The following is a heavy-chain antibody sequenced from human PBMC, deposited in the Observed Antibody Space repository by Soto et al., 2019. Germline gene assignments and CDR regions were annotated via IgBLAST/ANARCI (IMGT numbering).Heavy chain of an antibody. CDR1: GGTFSNYA. V-gene: IGHV1-69*12. CDR3: AQTLGSAVSGPGRFDL. CDR2: IIPIFGTA. Sequence: QVQLVQSGAEVKKPGSSVKVSCKASGGTFSNYAISWVRQAPGQGPEWMGGIIPIFGTANYEQKFQGRVTITADESTTTAYMELSSLRSEDTAVYYCAQTLGSAVSGPGRFDLWGRGTLVTVSS. D-gene: IGHD6-19*01. J-gene: IGHJ2*01.